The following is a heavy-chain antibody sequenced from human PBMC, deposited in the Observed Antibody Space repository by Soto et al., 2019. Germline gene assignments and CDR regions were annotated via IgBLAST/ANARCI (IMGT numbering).Heavy chain of an antibody. CDR3: AREMLGAFDF. CDR2: IYYSGST. CDR1: GDSFSSYY. V-gene: IGHV4-59*01. J-gene: IGHJ4*01. D-gene: IGHD3-16*01. Sequence: SETLSLTCNVSGDSFSSYYWSWIRQPPGKGLEWIGYIYYSGSTNYNPSLKSRVTISVDTSKNQFSLNLRSVTAADTAVYYCAREMLGAFDFWGHGTLVTVSS.